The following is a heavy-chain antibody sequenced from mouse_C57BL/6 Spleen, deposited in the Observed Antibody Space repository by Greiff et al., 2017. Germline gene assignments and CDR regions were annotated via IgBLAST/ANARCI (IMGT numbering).Heavy chain of an antibody. Sequence: VQLKQSGPELVKPGASVKISCKASGYSFTDYNMNWVKQSNGKSLEWIGVINPNYGTTSYNQKFKGKATLTVDQSSSTAYMQLNSLTSEDSAVYYCARMGYYGSRAYAMGYWGQGTSVTVSS. J-gene: IGHJ4*01. CDR2: INPNYGTT. V-gene: IGHV1-39*01. CDR1: GYSFTDYN. CDR3: ARMGYYGSRAYAMGY. D-gene: IGHD1-1*01.